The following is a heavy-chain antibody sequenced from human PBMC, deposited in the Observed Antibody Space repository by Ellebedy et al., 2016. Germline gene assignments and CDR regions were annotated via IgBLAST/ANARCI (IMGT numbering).Heavy chain of an antibody. J-gene: IGHJ6*02. V-gene: IGHV3-74*01. CDR2: ISTDGSSA. CDR3: TRMGVLPTSYYGMDV. Sequence: GGSLRLSCAASGFIVSTNYMSWVRQAPGQGLVWVSRISTDGSSATYADSVKGRFTISRDNAKNTLYLQMNSLRVEDTALYYCTRMGVLPTSYYGMDVWGQGTTVTVSS. CDR1: GFIVSTNY. D-gene: IGHD3-10*01.